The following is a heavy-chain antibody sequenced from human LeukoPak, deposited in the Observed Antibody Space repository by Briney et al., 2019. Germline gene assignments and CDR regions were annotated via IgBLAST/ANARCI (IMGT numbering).Heavy chain of an antibody. CDR2: IWADGAP. Sequence: SQTLSLTCTVSGGSISSGNYYWSWIRQPAGQGLEWIGRIWADGAPTYRPSLKSRVSISVDVSKNQFSLRLTSVTAADTAVYYCARGRDSRGYQFMGFDSWGQRTLVTVSS. CDR3: ARGRDSRGYQFMGFDS. J-gene: IGHJ4*02. D-gene: IGHD3-22*01. V-gene: IGHV4-61*02. CDR1: GGSISSGNYY.